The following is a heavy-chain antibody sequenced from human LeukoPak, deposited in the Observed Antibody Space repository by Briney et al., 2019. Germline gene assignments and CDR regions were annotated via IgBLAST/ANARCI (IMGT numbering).Heavy chain of an antibody. CDR1: GFTFSGYG. V-gene: IGHV3-30*19. D-gene: IGHD2-21*02. Sequence: GGSLRLSCAASGFTFSGYGMHWVRQAPGKGLEWVAVISYDGSNKYYADSVKGRFTISRDNSKNTLYLQMNSLRAEDTAVYYCSRAAVTANDYWGQGTLVTVSS. CDR3: SRAAVTANDY. CDR2: ISYDGSNK. J-gene: IGHJ4*02.